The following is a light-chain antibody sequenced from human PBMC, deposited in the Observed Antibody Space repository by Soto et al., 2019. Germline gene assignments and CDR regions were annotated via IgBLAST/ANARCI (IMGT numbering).Light chain of an antibody. CDR2: DAS. CDR1: QSVRSF. CDR3: QQRSNWPMYT. J-gene: IGKJ2*01. V-gene: IGKV3-11*01. Sequence: EIVLTQSPATLSLSPGERATLSCRASQSVRSFLAWYQHKPGQAPRLLIYDASNRATGIPARFTGSGSGTDFTLTISSLEPEDFAVYFCQQRSNWPMYTFGQGTKLEIK.